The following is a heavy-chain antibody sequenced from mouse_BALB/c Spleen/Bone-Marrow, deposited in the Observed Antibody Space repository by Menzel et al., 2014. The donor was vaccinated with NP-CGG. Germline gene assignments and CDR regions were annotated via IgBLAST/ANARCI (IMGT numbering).Heavy chain of an antibody. V-gene: IGHV2-5-1*01. J-gene: IGHJ4*01. CDR3: AKNNKYGNYGGLDAMDY. CDR1: GFSLTSYG. Sequence: VQLQQSGPSLVQPSQSLSITCTVSGFSLTSYGVHWVRQSPGKGLEWLGVIWRGGSTDYNAAFMSRLSITKDNSKSQVFFKMNSLQADDTAIYYCAKNNKYGNYGGLDAMDYWGQGTSVTVSS. CDR2: IWRGGST. D-gene: IGHD2-10*02.